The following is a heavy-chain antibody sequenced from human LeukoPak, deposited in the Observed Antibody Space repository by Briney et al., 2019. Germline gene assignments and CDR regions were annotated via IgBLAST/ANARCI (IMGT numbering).Heavy chain of an antibody. CDR1: GGSINTNGYY. V-gene: IGHV4-39*07. CDR3: ARLAAATGY. CDR2: IYYSGST. D-gene: IGHD6-25*01. Sequence: SETLSLTCTVSGGSINTNGYYWGWIRQPPGKGLEWIGSIYYSGSTYYNPSLKSRVTISVDTSKNQFSLNLRSVTAADTAVYYCARLAAATGYWGQGTLVTVSS. J-gene: IGHJ4*02.